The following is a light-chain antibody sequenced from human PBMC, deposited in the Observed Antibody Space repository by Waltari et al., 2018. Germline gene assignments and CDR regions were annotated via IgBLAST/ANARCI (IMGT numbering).Light chain of an antibody. V-gene: IGLV4-69*01. CDR3: QTWGSDIVV. CDR2: VNGDGSH. CDR1: SGHTTFA. Sequence: QLVVTQSPSASASLGASVKFTCTLSSGHTTFAIAWHQQQPQKGPRYLMTVNGDGSHRKGDGIPDRFSGSSSGADRYLPGSSLQSEDEADYYCQTWGSDIVVFGGGTKLTVL. J-gene: IGLJ2*01.